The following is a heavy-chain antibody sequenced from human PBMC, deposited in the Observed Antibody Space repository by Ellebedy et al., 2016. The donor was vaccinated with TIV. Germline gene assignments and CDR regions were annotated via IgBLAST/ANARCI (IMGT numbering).Heavy chain of an antibody. D-gene: IGHD1-26*01. J-gene: IGHJ4*02. Sequence: GGSLRLSXAASRFTFSIFGLHWVRQAPGKGLEWVALISSDGRKKYYADSVRGRFTISRDNSKNTLYLQMDSLRVEDTAIYYCAKDESVREVPRPFDYWGQGTLVTASS. V-gene: IGHV3-30*18. CDR3: AKDESVREVPRPFDY. CDR2: ISSDGRKK. CDR1: RFTFSIFG.